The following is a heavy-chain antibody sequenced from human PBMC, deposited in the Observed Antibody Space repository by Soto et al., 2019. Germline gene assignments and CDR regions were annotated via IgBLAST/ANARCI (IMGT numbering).Heavy chain of an antibody. CDR3: ARDQQTYYDFWSGYPRYYYGMDV. Sequence: QVQLVQSGAEVKKPGASVKVSCKASGYTFTSYGISWVRQAPGQGLEWMGWISAYNGNTNYAQKLQGRVTMTTDTSTNTAYMELRSLRSDDTAVYYCARDQQTYYDFWSGYPRYYYGMDVWGQGTTVTVSS. CDR1: GYTFTSYG. V-gene: IGHV1-18*01. D-gene: IGHD3-3*01. J-gene: IGHJ6*02. CDR2: ISAYNGNT.